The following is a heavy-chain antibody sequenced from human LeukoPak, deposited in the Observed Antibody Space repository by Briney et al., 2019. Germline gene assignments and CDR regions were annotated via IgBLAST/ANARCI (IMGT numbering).Heavy chain of an antibody. V-gene: IGHV1-18*01. CDR2: ISAYNGNT. CDR1: GYSFTDYY. Sequence: ASVKVSCKTSGYSFTDYYMHWVRQAPGQGLEWMGWISAYNGNTNYAQKLKGRVTMTTDTSTSTAYMELRSLRSDDTAVYYCARENYKAYYYMDVWGKGTTVTVSS. CDR3: ARENYKAYYYMDV. D-gene: IGHD1-7*01. J-gene: IGHJ6*03.